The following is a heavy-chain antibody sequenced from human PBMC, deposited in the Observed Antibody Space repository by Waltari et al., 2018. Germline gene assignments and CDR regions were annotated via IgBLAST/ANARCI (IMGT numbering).Heavy chain of an antibody. CDR1: GGSISSYY. J-gene: IGHJ5*02. D-gene: IGHD2-15*01. CDR3: ARDRFHCSGGSCSGRDNWFDP. Sequence: QVQLQESGPGLVKPSETLSLTCTVSGGSISSYYWSWIRQPAGKGLGWIGRIYTSGSTNYNPSLKSRVTVSVDTSKNQFSLKLSSVTAADTAVYYCARDRFHCSGGSCSGRDNWFDPWGQGTLVTVSS. V-gene: IGHV4-4*07. CDR2: IYTSGST.